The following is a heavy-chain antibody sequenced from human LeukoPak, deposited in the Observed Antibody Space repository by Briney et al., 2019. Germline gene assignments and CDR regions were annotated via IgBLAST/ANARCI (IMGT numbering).Heavy chain of an antibody. V-gene: IGHV3-66*01. CDR3: ATSNSREVDY. D-gene: IGHD2/OR15-2a*01. CDR2: IHSGGST. J-gene: IGHJ4*02. Sequence: GGSLRLSCAASGFTVSSNYMSWVRQAPGKGLEWVSVIHSGGSTYYADSVKGRFTISRDNSKNTLYLQMNSLRAEDTAVYYCATSNSREVDYWGQGTLVTVSS. CDR1: GFTVSSNY.